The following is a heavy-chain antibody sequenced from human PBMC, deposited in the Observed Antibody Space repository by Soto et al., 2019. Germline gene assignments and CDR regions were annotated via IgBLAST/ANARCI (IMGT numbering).Heavy chain of an antibody. CDR1: SGSISSYY. V-gene: IGHV4-59*03. D-gene: IGHD3-3*01. CDR2: IYYTGTT. J-gene: IGHJ5*02. Sequence: QLQLQESGPGQVTPSETLSLTCTVSSGSISSYYWSWVRQSPGRGLEWIGHIYYTGTTNYNPSLKSRVYISIDPSKTQFSLKVTSVTAADTAVYYCAAGVFSSGFSYNEIQWFDPWGQGTLVTVSS. CDR3: AAGVFSSGFSYNEIQWFDP.